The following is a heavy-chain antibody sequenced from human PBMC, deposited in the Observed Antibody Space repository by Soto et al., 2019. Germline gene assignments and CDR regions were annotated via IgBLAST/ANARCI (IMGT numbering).Heavy chain of an antibody. J-gene: IGHJ4*02. D-gene: IGHD2-15*01. V-gene: IGHV1-69*01. CDR1: GETLNSNP. CDR2: IVPLSDRT. CDR3: ARKSGRDCHSGGGCFSLDV. Sequence: QVQLVQSGAEVKKPGSSLKVSCKVFGETLNSNPIGWVRQAPGQGLEWVGGIVPLSDRTNYAQELQGRVTVTADGSTSTVYMELSNLKSDDTAVYYCARKSGRDCHSGGGCFSLDVWGQG.